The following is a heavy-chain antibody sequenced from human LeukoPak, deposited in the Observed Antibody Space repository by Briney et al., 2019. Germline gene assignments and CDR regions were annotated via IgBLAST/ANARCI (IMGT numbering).Heavy chain of an antibody. D-gene: IGHD6-13*01. Sequence: PSETLSLTCTVSGGSISSGSYYWSWIRQPAGKGLEWIGRIYTSGSTNYNPSLKSRVTISVDTSKNQFSLKLSSVTAADTAVYYCARGEAAGDYWGQGTLVTVSS. CDR3: ARGEAAGDY. CDR1: GGSISSGSYY. CDR2: IYTSGST. V-gene: IGHV4-61*02. J-gene: IGHJ4*02.